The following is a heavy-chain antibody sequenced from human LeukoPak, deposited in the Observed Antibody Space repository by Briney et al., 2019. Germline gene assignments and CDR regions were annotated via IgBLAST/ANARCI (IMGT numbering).Heavy chain of an antibody. CDR3: ARPKGAIAATGYDY. V-gene: IGHV3-7*01. D-gene: IGHD6-13*01. J-gene: IGHJ4*02. CDR1: GFTFSSYW. Sequence: GGSLRLSCAASGFTFSSYWMSWVRQAPGKGLEWVAIIKQDGSEKYYVDSVKGRFTISRDNAKNSLYLQMNSLRAEDTAVYYCARPKGAIAATGYDYWGQGTLVTVSS. CDR2: IKQDGSEK.